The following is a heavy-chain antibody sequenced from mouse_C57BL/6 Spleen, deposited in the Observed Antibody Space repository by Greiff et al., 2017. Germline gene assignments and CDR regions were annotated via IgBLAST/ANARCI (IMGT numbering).Heavy chain of an antibody. D-gene: IGHD2-3*01. J-gene: IGHJ3*01. Sequence: DVMLVESGGGLVKPGGSLKLSCAASGFTFSSYTMSWVRQTPEKRLGWVATISGGGGNTYYPDSVKGRFTISRDNAKNTLYLQMSSLRSEDTALYYCARHFDGPFAYWGQGTLVTVSA. CDR2: ISGGGGNT. CDR1: GFTFSSYT. CDR3: ARHFDGPFAY. V-gene: IGHV5-9*01.